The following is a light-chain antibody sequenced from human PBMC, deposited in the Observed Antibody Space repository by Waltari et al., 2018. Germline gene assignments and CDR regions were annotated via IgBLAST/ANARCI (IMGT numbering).Light chain of an antibody. Sequence: DIVLTQSPYSLAVSLGERATINCQSTQSVFYSSNNKNYLAWYQQKPGQPPKLRINWASTRESGVPDRCSGSGSGTDFTLTISSLQAEDVAVYYCQQYYSTLPYTFGQGTKLEIK. V-gene: IGKV4-1*01. CDR3: QQYYSTLPYT. CDR2: WAS. J-gene: IGKJ2*01. CDR1: QSVFYSSNNKNY.